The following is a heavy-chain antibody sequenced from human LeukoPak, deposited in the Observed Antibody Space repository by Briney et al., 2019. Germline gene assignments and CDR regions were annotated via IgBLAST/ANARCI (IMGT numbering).Heavy chain of an antibody. Sequence: SETLSLTCTVSGGSISSSSYYWGWIRQPPGKGLEWIGSIYYSGSTYYNPSLRSRVTISVDTSKNQFSLKLSSVTAADTAVYYCAGQGPRGATTFFDYWGQGTLVTVSP. CDR3: AGQGPRGATTFFDY. D-gene: IGHD1-26*01. J-gene: IGHJ4*02. CDR2: IYYSGST. V-gene: IGHV4-39*01. CDR1: GGSISSSSYY.